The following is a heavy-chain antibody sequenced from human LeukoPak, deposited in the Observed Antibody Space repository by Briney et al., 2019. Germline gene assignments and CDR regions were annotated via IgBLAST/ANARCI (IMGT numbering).Heavy chain of an antibody. Sequence: GGSLRLSCAASGFTVSSNYMSWVRQAPGKGLEWVSAISGSGGSTYYADSVKGRFTISRDNSKNTLYLQMNSLRAEDTAVYYCATTVITYPDAFDIWGQGTIVTVSS. D-gene: IGHD4-17*01. CDR1: GFTVSSNY. CDR2: ISGSGGST. J-gene: IGHJ3*02. CDR3: ATTVITYPDAFDI. V-gene: IGHV3-23*01.